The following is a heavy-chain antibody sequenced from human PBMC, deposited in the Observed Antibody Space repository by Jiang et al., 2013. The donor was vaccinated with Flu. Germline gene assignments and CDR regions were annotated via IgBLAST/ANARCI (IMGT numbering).Heavy chain of an antibody. CDR1: DSASLPMA. J-gene: IGHJ4*02. V-gene: IGHV3-30*18. Sequence: QLVESGGGRGPAWRSLDSPVQPLDSASLPMACTGSARLQARVWSGWQLYHLMEEIKTNADSVKGRFTISRDNSKNTLYLQMSSLRADDTAVYYCVKDLDLYCAGDCYVFDNWGQGTLVTVSS. CDR3: VKDLDLYCAGDCYVFDN. D-gene: IGHD2-21*02. CDR2: YHLMEEI.